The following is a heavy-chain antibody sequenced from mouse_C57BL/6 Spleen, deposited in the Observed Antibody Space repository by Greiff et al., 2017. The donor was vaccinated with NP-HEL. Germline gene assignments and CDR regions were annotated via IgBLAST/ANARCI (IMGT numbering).Heavy chain of an antibody. D-gene: IGHD2-4*01. CDR2: INPYNGGT. V-gene: IGHV1-19*01. J-gene: IGHJ2*01. Sequence: EVQLQQSGPVLVKPGASVKMSCKASGYTFTDYYMNWVKQSHGKSLEWIGVINPYNGGTSYNQKFKGKATLTVDKSSSTAYMELNSLTSEDSAVYYCARTRYDYRDYWGQGTTLTVSS. CDR1: GYTFTDYY. CDR3: ARTRYDYRDY.